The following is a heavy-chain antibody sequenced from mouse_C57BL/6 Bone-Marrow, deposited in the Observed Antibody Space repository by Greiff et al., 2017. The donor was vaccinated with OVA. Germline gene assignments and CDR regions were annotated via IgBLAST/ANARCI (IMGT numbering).Heavy chain of an antibody. CDR2: ISDGGSYT. D-gene: IGHD1-1*01. J-gene: IGHJ2*01. CDR3: ERVFCYGSSHFFYS. Sequence: EVQGVESGGGLVKPGGSLKLSCAASGFTFSSYAMSWVRQTPEKRLEWVATISDGGSYTYYPDNVKGRFTISRDNAKNNLYLQMSHLKSEDTAMYYGERVFCYGSSHFFYSGGQAPTLT. CDR1: GFTFSSYA. V-gene: IGHV5-4*01.